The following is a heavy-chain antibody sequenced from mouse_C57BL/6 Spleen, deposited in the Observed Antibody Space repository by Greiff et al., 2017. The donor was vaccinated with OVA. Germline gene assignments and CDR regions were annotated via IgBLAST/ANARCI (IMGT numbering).Heavy chain of an antibody. Sequence: VQLQQSGAELVKPGASVKLSCKASGYTFTSYWMHWVKQRPGQGLEWIGMIHPNSGSTNYNEKFKSKATLTVDKSSSTSYMQLSILSSADSAVYSCAYGSCVYWGQGTTLTVSS. CDR1: GYTFTSYW. V-gene: IGHV1-64*01. CDR3: AYGSCVY. CDR2: IHPNSGST. J-gene: IGHJ2*01. D-gene: IGHD2-2*01.